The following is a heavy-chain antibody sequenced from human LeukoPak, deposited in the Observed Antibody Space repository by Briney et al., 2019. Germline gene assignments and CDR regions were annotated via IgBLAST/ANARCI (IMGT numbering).Heavy chain of an antibody. V-gene: IGHV4-61*08. CDR2: IYYSGST. CDR3: ARMVLEQGNWFDP. D-gene: IGHD1/OR15-1a*01. Sequence: NPSETLSLTCTVSGGSISSGGYYWSWIRQPPGKGLEWIGYIYYSGSTNYNPSLKSRVTISVDTSKNQFSLKLSSVTAADTAVYYCARMVLEQGNWFDPWGQGTLVTVSS. J-gene: IGHJ5*02. CDR1: GGSISSGGYY.